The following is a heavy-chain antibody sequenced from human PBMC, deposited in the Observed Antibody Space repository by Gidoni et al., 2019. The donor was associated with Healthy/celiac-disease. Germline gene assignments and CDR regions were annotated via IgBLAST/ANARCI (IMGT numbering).Heavy chain of an antibody. D-gene: IGHD4-4*01. Sequence: QVQLQESGPGLVKPSQTLSLTCTVSGGSISSGSYYWSWIRQPAGKGLEWIGRIYTSGSTNYNPSLKSRVTISVDTSKNQFSLKLSSVTAADTAVYYCASSDYSNFPLYPEGNYYYGMDVWGQGTTVTVSS. V-gene: IGHV4-61*02. CDR2: IYTSGST. CDR3: ASSDYSNFPLYPEGNYYYGMDV. CDR1: GGSISSGSYY. J-gene: IGHJ6*02.